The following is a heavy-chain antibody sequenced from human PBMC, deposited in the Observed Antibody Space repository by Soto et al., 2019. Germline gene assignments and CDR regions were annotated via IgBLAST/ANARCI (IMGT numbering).Heavy chain of an antibody. Sequence: QVQLQESGPGLVKPSETLSLTCTVSGGSISSYYWSWIRQPPGKGLEYIGYIYDSGSTNYHPSLTCRVTISVDTSKNQFSLKLSSVTAADTALYYCARLGRYQMGIFDYWGQGTLVTVSS. V-gene: IGHV4-59*08. CDR3: ARLGRYQMGIFDY. CDR2: IYDSGST. CDR1: GGSISSYY. D-gene: IGHD2-2*01. J-gene: IGHJ4*02.